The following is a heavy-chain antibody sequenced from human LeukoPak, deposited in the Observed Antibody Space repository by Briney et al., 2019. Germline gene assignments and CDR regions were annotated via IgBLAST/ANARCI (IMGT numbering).Heavy chain of an antibody. CDR1: GGSISSSSYY. CDR2: IYYSGST. J-gene: IGHJ5*02. D-gene: IGHD2-8*01. Sequence: PSETLSLTCTVSGGSISSSSYYWGWIRQPPGKGLEWIGSIYYSGSTYYNPSLKSRVTISVDTSKNQFSLKLSSVTAADTAVYYCAREFVLMVSKGGNWFDPWGQGTLVTVSS. V-gene: IGHV4-39*07. CDR3: AREFVLMVSKGGNWFDP.